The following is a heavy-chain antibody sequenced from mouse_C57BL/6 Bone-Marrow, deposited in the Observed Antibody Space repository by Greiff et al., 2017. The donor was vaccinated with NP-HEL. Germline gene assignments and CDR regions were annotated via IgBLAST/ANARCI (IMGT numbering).Heavy chain of an antibody. J-gene: IGHJ2*01. CDR3: ARGALTTVVANYFDY. D-gene: IGHD1-1*01. CDR2: INYDGSST. Sequence: DVQLQESEGGLVQPGSSMKLSCTASGFTFSDYYMAWVRQVPEKGLEWVANINYDGSSTYYLDSLKSRFIISRDNAKNILYLQMSSLKSEDTSTYYCARGALTTVVANYFDYWGQGTTLTVSS. V-gene: IGHV5-16*01. CDR1: GFTFSDYY.